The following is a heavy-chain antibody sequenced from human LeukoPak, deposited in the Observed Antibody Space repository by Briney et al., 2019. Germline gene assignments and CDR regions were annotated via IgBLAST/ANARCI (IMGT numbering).Heavy chain of an antibody. V-gene: IGHV1-8*01. CDR3: ARESLKGVFGSLRSNAFDI. Sequence: ASVKVSCKASGYTFTNYDINWVRQATGQGLEWMGWMNPNSGNTGCAQKFQGRVTMTRNTSISTAYMELSSLRSEDTAVYYCARESLKGVFGSLRSNAFDIWGQGTMVTVSS. CDR1: GYTFTNYD. CDR2: MNPNSGNT. D-gene: IGHD3-10*01. J-gene: IGHJ3*02.